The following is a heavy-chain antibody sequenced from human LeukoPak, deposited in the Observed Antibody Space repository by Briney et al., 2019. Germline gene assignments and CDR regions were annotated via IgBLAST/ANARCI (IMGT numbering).Heavy chain of an antibody. Sequence: GGVLRLSCAAAGFTFNRYAMHWGRQAPGKGLGWGAFIRYDGSDKYYADSVKGRFTISRDNSKNTLYLQMNSLRAEDTAVYYCAKDEGGITMIEPNYYFDYWGQGTLVTVSS. V-gene: IGHV3-30*02. CDR2: IRYDGSDK. D-gene: IGHD3-22*01. J-gene: IGHJ4*02. CDR1: GFTFNRYA. CDR3: AKDEGGITMIEPNYYFDY.